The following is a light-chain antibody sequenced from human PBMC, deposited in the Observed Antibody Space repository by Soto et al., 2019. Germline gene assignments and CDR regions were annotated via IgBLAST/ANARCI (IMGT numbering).Light chain of an antibody. CDR2: DVT. Sequence: QSALTQPRSVSESPGQSVTISCTGTSSDVGGYNYVSWYQHHPGKAPQLIIFDVTKRPSGVTDRFSGSKSGFTISLTISGLQGEDEAVYYFCSYAVAYTLVFGVGKKLT. CDR1: SSDVGGYNY. CDR3: CSYAVAYTLV. J-gene: IGLJ3*02. V-gene: IGLV2-11*01.